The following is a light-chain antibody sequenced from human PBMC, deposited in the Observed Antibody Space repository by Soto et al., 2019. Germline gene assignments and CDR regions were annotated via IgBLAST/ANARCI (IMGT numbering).Light chain of an antibody. CDR2: AAS. Sequence: ALLMTQSPSSLSASTGDRVTITCRASQGISSYLAWYQQKKGKAPKLLIYAASTLQSGVPSRFSGSGYGTDFNLTISSLQTEDFATYFCQHGYSTPLTFGGGTKVDIK. J-gene: IGKJ4*01. V-gene: IGKV1-8*01. CDR1: QGISSY. CDR3: QHGYSTPLT.